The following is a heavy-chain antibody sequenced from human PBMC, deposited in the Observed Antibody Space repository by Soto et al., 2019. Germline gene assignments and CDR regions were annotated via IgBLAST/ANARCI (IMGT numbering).Heavy chain of an antibody. CDR3: ARLDNGGYYSNQKPYYFDF. D-gene: IGHD3-22*01. V-gene: IGHV4-31*11. Sequence: QVQLQESGPGLVQPSQTLSLTCGVSGGSISSDDHYWTWIRQSPGRGLEWMGYIFHSGSTHYNPSLKSRISITVDTSRNQFSLKLFSVTAADTAVYYCARLDNGGYYSNQKPYYFDFWGQGTLVTVSS. J-gene: IGHJ4*02. CDR1: GGSISSDDHY. CDR2: IFHSGST.